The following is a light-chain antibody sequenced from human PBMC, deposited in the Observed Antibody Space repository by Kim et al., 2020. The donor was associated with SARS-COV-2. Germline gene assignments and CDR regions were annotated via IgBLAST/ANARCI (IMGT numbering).Light chain of an antibody. CDR3: QTWGTGIHV. J-gene: IGLJ2*01. CDR1: SGHSTYA. V-gene: IGLV4-69*01. CDR2: LNSDGSY. Sequence: QLVLTQSPSASASLGASVKLTCTLSSGHSTYAIAWHQQQPEKGPRYLMKLNSDGSYNKGDGIPDRFSGSSSGAERYLTISSLQSEDEADYYCQTWGTGIHVFGGGTKLTVL.